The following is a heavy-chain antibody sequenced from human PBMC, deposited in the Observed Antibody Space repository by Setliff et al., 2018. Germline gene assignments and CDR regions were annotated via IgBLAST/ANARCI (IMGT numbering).Heavy chain of an antibody. CDR2: INPDTGYS. CDR1: GYTFTGPY. Sequence: SVKVSCKASGYTFTGPYMHWVRQAPGQGLEWMGWINPDTGYSKYAQKFQGRVTLTRDTSLNTAYMELRSLSSDDTTVYYCATQTTAYYFDYWGQGARVTVSS. V-gene: IGHV1-2*02. D-gene: IGHD1-1*01. J-gene: IGHJ4*02. CDR3: ATQTTAYYFDY.